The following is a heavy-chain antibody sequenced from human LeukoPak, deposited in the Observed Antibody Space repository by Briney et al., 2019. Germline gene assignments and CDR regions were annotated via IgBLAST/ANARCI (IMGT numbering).Heavy chain of an antibody. CDR1: GGSISSHY. J-gene: IGHJ5*02. CDR3: ARLRDWFDP. D-gene: IGHD5-24*01. V-gene: IGHV4-59*11. Sequence: SETLSLTCTVSGGSISSHYWSWIRQPPGKGLEWIGYIYYSGSTNYNPSLKSRVTMSVDMSKNQFSLKLSSVSAADTAVYYCARLRDWFDPWGQGTLVTVSS. CDR2: IYYSGST.